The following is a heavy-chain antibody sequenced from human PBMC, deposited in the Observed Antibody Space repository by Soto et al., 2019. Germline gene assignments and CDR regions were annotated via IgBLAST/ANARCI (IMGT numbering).Heavy chain of an antibody. CDR2: VYYRGRS. J-gene: IGHJ4*02. Sequence: SETLSLTCTVSGGSVTNSSYYWGWIRQSPGKGLEWIGSVYYRGRSYSKSSVKSRVTISVDTSKNRFSLSLNSVTASDTAVYFCVSKRTTVPTQAYFDYWGPGALVTVSS. CDR1: GGSVTNSSYY. D-gene: IGHD4-17*01. CDR3: VSKRTTVPTQAYFDY. V-gene: IGHV4-39*01.